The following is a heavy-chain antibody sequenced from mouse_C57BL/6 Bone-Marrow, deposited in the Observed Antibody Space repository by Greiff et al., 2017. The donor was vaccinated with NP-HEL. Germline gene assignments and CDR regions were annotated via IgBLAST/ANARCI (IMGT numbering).Heavy chain of an antibody. Sequence: VQLKQSGPELVKPGASVKISCKASGYAFSSSWMNWVKQRPGKGLEWIGRIYPGDGDTNYNGKFKGKATLTADKSSSTAYMQLSSLTSEDSAVYFCARDAPYYYGSSYPYYYAMDYWGQGTSVTVSS. V-gene: IGHV1-82*01. J-gene: IGHJ4*01. CDR3: ARDAPYYYGSSYPYYYAMDY. CDR1: GYAFSSSW. D-gene: IGHD1-1*01. CDR2: IYPGDGDT.